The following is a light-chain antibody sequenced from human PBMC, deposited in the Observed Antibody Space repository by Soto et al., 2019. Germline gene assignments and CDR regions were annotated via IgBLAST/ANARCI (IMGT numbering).Light chain of an antibody. Sequence: EIVLTQSPGTLSLSPGERATLSCRASQSVSSSYLAWYQQKPGQALRLLIYGASSSATGFPDRFSGSGSGADFTLTIIRLEPEDIAVYYCQQYGSSITFGQGTRLGI. V-gene: IGKV3-20*01. J-gene: IGKJ5*01. CDR2: GAS. CDR1: QSVSSSY. CDR3: QQYGSSIT.